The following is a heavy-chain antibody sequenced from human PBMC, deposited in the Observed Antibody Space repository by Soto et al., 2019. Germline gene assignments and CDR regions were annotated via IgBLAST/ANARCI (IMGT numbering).Heavy chain of an antibody. V-gene: IGHV1-18*01. CDR1: CYTFTSYG. J-gene: IGHJ6*02. D-gene: IGHD6-13*01. CDR2: ISAYNGNT. Sequence: QVQLVQSGAEVQKPGASVKVSCKASCYTFTSYGISWVRQAPGQGLDWMGWISAYNGNTNYAQKLQNRVTMTTDTSTSTAYMELRSLRSDDTAVYYCARDASAAGTYYYYGMDVWGQGTTVTVSS. CDR3: ARDASAAGTYYYYGMDV.